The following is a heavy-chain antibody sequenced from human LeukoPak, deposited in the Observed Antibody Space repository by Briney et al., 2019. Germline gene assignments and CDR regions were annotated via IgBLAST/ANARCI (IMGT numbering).Heavy chain of an antibody. J-gene: IGHJ4*02. CDR3: ARDVVDSGGYYYVYLDY. Sequence: SETLSLTCAVYGGSFSDYSWNWIRQPPGKGLEWIGEITHSGSTNCNPSLKSRVSISLDPSKNQISLKLRSVTAADTAVYYCARDVVDSGGYYYVYLDYWGQGTQVTVSS. CDR1: GGSFSDYS. CDR2: ITHSGST. V-gene: IGHV4-34*01. D-gene: IGHD3-22*01.